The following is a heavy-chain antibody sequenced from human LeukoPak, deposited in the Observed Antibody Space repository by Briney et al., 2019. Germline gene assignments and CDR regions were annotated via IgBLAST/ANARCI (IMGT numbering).Heavy chain of an antibody. CDR2: ISSSGSTI. Sequence: GGSLRLSCAASGFTFSDYYMSWIRQAPGKGLEWVSYISSSGSTIYYADSVKGRFTISRDNAKNSLYLQMNSLRAEDTAVYYCARERAVTTPYYYYYMDVWGKGTTVTVSS. D-gene: IGHD4-17*01. CDR1: GFTFSDYY. J-gene: IGHJ6*03. CDR3: ARERAVTTPYYYYYMDV. V-gene: IGHV3-11*04.